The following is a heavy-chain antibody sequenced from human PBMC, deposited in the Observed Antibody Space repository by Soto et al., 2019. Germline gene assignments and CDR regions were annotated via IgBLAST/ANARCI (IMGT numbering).Heavy chain of an antibody. J-gene: IGHJ4*01. Sequence: PGGSLRLSCAASGFIFSSHAMSWVRQAPGKGLEWVSAISGGGGSTYYADSVKGRFTMSRDNSKNTLWLQMNSLRAEDTAVYYCAHIYDFWTRKDFDYWGLGTLVTVSS. CDR1: GFIFSSHA. V-gene: IGHV3-23*01. CDR2: ISGGGGST. CDR3: AHIYDFWTRKDFDY. D-gene: IGHD3-3*01.